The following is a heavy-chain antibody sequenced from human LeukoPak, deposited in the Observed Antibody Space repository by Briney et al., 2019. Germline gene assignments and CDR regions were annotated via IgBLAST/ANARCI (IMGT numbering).Heavy chain of an antibody. D-gene: IGHD1-26*01. V-gene: IGHV3-30*18. CDR2: ISNDGSNE. Sequence: GGSLRLSCAGSGFTFSNSWMGWVRQAPGKGLEWVTVISNDGSNEYYADSVKGRFTISRDNSKNTLYLQMSSLRAEDTAVYYCAKVGRVGATRDYFDYWGQGTLVTVSS. CDR3: AKVGRVGATRDYFDY. CDR1: GFTFSNSW. J-gene: IGHJ4*02.